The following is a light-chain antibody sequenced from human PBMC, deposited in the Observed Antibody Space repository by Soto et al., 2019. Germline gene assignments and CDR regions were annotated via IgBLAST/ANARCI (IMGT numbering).Light chain of an antibody. V-gene: IGKV3-20*01. CDR3: QQYGSSPT. J-gene: IGKJ4*01. CDR1: QSISRSD. Sequence: EIVFTQSPGTVSLSPGESATLSCRASQSISRSDLAWSQHRPGQSPRLLIYATSSRATGIPDRFTGGGAGTGFTLTISRLEPEDSAVYYCQQYGSSPTFGGGTKVDIK. CDR2: ATS.